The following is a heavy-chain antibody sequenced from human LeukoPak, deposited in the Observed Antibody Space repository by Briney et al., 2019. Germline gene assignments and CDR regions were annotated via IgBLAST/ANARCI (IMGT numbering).Heavy chain of an antibody. J-gene: IGHJ4*02. Sequence: SETLSLTCAVYGGSFSGYYWSWIRQPPGKGLEWIGEINHSGSTNYNPSLKSRVTISVDTSKNQFSLKLSSVTAADTAVYYCARGRDSVATSNFDYWGQGTLVTVSS. V-gene: IGHV4-34*01. CDR3: ARGRDSVATSNFDY. CDR2: INHSGST. CDR1: GGSFSGYY. D-gene: IGHD6-19*01.